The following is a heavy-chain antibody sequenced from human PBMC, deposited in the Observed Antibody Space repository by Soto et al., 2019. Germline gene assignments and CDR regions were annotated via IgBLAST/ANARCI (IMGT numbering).Heavy chain of an antibody. J-gene: IGHJ5*02. CDR1: GGTFSSYA. CDR2: IIPIFGTA. D-gene: IGHD2-15*01. V-gene: IGHV1-69*13. CDR3: ARGAIGYCSGGRCHPTRFDP. Sequence: ASVKVSCKASGGTFSSYAISWVRQAPGQGLEWMGGIIPIFGTANYAQKFQGRVTITADESTSTAYMELSSLRSEDTAVYYCARGAIGYCSGGRCHPTRFDPWGQGTLVTVSS.